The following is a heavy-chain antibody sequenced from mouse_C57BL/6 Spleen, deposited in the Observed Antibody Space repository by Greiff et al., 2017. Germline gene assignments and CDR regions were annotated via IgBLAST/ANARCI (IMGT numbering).Heavy chain of an antibody. J-gene: IGHJ4*01. CDR1: GYTFTSYW. Sequence: VQLQQPGAELVKPGASVKMSCKASGYTFTSYWITWVKQRPGQGLEWIGMIHPNSGSTNYNEKFKSKATLTVDKSASTAYMQLSSLTSEDSAVXYCAREGIITTNYYAMDYWGQGTSVTVSS. V-gene: IGHV1-64*01. D-gene: IGHD1-1*01. CDR3: AREGIITTNYYAMDY. CDR2: IHPNSGST.